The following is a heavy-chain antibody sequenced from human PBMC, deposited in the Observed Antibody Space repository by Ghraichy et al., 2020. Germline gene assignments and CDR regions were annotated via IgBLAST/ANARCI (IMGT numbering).Heavy chain of an antibody. J-gene: IGHJ4*02. D-gene: IGHD6-13*01. CDR1: GFTFSNAW. Sequence: GSLRLSCAASGFTFSNAWMSWVRQAPGKGLEWVGRIKSKTDGGTTDYAAPVKGRFTISRDDSKNTLYLQMNSLKTEDTAVYYCTTSIAAADPDGGEYFDYWGQGTLVTVSS. V-gene: IGHV3-15*01. CDR3: TTSIAAADPDGGEYFDY. CDR2: IKSKTDGGTT.